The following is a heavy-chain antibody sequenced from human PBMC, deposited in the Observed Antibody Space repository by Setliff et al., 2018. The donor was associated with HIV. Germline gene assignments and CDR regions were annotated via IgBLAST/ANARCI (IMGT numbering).Heavy chain of an antibody. V-gene: IGHV1-69*08. CDR1: GGTFSSYT. Sequence: SVKVSCKASGGTFSSYTISWVRQAPGQGLEWMGRIIPILGTANYAQKFQGRVTITADESTSTAYMELSSLRSEDTAVYYCAIEYYYGSGSYDTQFFDYWGQGTLVTVSS. J-gene: IGHJ4*02. D-gene: IGHD3-10*01. CDR2: IIPILGTA. CDR3: AIEYYYGSGSYDTQFFDY.